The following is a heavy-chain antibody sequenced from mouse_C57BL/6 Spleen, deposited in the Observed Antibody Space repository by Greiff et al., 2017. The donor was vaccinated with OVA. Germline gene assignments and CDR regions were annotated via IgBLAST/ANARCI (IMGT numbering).Heavy chain of an antibody. Sequence: VQLQQSGAELVKPGASVKISCKASGYAFSSYWMNWVKQRPGKGLEWIGQIYPGDGDTNYNGKFKGKATLTADKSSSTAYMQLSSLTSEDSAVYFCARSAYGLYAMDYWGQGTSVTVSS. CDR1: GYAFSSYW. D-gene: IGHD1-1*02. J-gene: IGHJ4*01. CDR3: ARSAYGLYAMDY. V-gene: IGHV1-80*01. CDR2: IYPGDGDT.